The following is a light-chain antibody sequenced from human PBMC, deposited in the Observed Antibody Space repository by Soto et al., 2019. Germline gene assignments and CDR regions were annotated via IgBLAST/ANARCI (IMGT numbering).Light chain of an antibody. V-gene: IGKV3-15*01. Sequence: DTVITQSPFTLSVSPGERVTLSCRASQGIISNLAWYQQKRGQAPRVLIYGASTRATGVPDRFSGSGSGTEFTLTITSLQSEDSAIYYCQQYYDWPRTFGQGTKVDIK. CDR3: QQYYDWPRT. J-gene: IGKJ1*01. CDR1: QGIISN. CDR2: GAS.